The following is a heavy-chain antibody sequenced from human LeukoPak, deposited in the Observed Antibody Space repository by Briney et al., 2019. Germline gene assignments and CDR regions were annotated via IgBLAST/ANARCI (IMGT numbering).Heavy chain of an antibody. Sequence: PSETLSLTCTVSGGSISSYYWSWIRQPPGKGLEWIGYIYCSGSTNYNPSLKSRVTISVDTSKNQFSLRLSSVTAADTAVYYCARHRYYYDSSGYYYQPWGQGTLVTVSS. CDR2: IYCSGST. CDR1: GGSISSYY. CDR3: ARHRYYYDSSGYYYQP. D-gene: IGHD3-22*01. J-gene: IGHJ5*02. V-gene: IGHV4-59*01.